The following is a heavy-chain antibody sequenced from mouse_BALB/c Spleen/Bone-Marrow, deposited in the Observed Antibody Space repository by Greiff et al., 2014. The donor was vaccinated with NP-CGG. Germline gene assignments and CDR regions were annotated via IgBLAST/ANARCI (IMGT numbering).Heavy chain of an antibody. D-gene: IGHD1-1*01. Sequence: VMLVESGPGLVAPSQSLSITCTVSGFSFTSYGVHWVRQPPGKGLEWLGVICAGGSTNYNSALMSRLSISKDNSKSQVFLKMNSLQTDDTAMYYCARDYYGSLYAMDYWGQGTSVTVSS. CDR2: ICAGGST. J-gene: IGHJ4*01. V-gene: IGHV2-9*02. CDR3: ARDYYGSLYAMDY. CDR1: GFSFTSYG.